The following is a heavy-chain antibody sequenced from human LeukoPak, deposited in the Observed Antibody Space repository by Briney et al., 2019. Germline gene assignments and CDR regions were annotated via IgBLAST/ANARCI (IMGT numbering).Heavy chain of an antibody. Sequence: PGGSLRLSCAVSGFPFSSYSTNWVRQAPGQGLEWVSYISASGSNIYYLDAVKGRFTVSRDNAMNSLFLQMDRPRAEDTAIYYCVRVKGTYFDFWGQGTLVTVSS. D-gene: IGHD1-1*01. CDR2: ISASGSNI. CDR3: VRVKGTYFDF. J-gene: IGHJ4*02. V-gene: IGHV3-48*01. CDR1: GFPFSSYS.